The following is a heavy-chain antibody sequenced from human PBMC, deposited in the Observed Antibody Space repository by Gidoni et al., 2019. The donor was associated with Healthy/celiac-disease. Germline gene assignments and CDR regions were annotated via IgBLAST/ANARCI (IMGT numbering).Heavy chain of an antibody. CDR3: AKDSATMVPGGAIDY. D-gene: IGHD3-10*01. Sequence: VQLVESGGGVVQPGRSLRLSCAASAFTFSSYGMHWVRQAPGKGLEWVAVISYDGSNKYYADSVKGRFTISRDNSKNTLYLQMNSLRAEDTAVYYCAKDSATMVPGGAIDYWGQGTLVTVSS. CDR1: AFTFSSYG. V-gene: IGHV3-30*18. CDR2: ISYDGSNK. J-gene: IGHJ4*02.